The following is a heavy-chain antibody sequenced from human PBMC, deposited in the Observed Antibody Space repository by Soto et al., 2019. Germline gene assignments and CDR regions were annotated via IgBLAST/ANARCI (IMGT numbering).Heavy chain of an antibody. CDR2: IIPNFGTA. V-gene: IGHV1-69*01. Sequence: QVQLVQSGADVKKPGSSVKVSCKASGGTFSSYAISWVRQAPGQGLEWMGGIIPNFGTANYAQKFQGRVTITEDESTSTDHMERSSLRSEDTAVYSCARDWNDVLCMDVWGQGNTVTVSS. D-gene: IGHD1-1*01. CDR3: ARDWNDVLCMDV. J-gene: IGHJ6*01. CDR1: GGTFSSYA.